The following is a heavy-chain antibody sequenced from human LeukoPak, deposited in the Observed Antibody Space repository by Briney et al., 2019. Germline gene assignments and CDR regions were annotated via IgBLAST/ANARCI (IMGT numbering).Heavy chain of an antibody. CDR3: ALGSGRTFDY. J-gene: IGHJ4*02. V-gene: IGHV2-5*02. Sequence: SGPTLVNPTQTLTLTCTLSGFSLSTGGVGVGWIRQPPRKALEWLAFIYWDDDKRYNPSLKNRLTIAKGTSENQVVLTMTNMDPVDTATYYCALGSGRTFDYWGQGTLVTVSS. CDR2: IYWDDDK. D-gene: IGHD3-10*01. CDR1: GFSLSTGGVG.